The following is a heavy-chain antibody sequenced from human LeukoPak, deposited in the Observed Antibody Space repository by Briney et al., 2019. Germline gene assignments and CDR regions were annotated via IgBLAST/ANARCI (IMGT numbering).Heavy chain of an antibody. CDR2: INPSGGST. CDR3: ARDSYYYDSSGYYYGGY. D-gene: IGHD3-22*01. Sequence: ASVKVSCKASGYTFTSYYMHWVRRAPGQGLEWMGIINPSGGSTSYAQKFQGRVTMTRDTSTSTVYMELSSLRSEDTAVYYCARDSYYYDSSGYYYGGYWGQGTLVTVSS. V-gene: IGHV1-46*01. CDR1: GYTFTSYY. J-gene: IGHJ4*02.